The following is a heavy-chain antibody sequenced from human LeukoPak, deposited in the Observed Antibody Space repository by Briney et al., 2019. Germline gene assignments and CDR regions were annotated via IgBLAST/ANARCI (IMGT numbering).Heavy chain of an antibody. Sequence: ASVNVSCKASGYTFTSYGISWVRQAPGQGLEWMGWISAYNGNTDYAQSLQGRVTMTIDTSTSTVYTELRSLGSDDTAVYYCARDVGRSYDLDYWGQGTLVTVSS. CDR1: GYTFTSYG. V-gene: IGHV1-18*01. CDR2: ISAYNGNT. D-gene: IGHD3-16*01. CDR3: ARDVGRSYDLDY. J-gene: IGHJ4*02.